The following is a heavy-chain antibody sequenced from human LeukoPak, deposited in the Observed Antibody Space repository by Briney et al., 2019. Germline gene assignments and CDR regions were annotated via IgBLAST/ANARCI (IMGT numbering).Heavy chain of an antibody. CDR1: GGSISSYY. CDR3: ARVLSSEVVPAAGFDY. CDR2: IYYSGST. D-gene: IGHD2-2*01. V-gene: IGHV4-59*01. Sequence: PSETLSLTCTVSGGSISSYYWSWIRQPPGKGLEWIGYIYYSGSTNYNPSLKSRVTISVDTSKNQFSLKLSSVTAADTAVYYCARVLSSEVVPAAGFDYWGQGTLVTVSS. J-gene: IGHJ4*02.